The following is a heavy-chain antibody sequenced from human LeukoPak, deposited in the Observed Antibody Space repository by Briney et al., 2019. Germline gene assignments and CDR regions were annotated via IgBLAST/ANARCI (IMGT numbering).Heavy chain of an antibody. D-gene: IGHD3-10*01. V-gene: IGHV3-30*02. J-gene: IGHJ4*02. CDR2: IRYDGKNK. CDR3: ARDSSGSGVNY. CDR1: GLTFSSYG. Sequence: GGSLRLSCAASGLTFSSYGMHWVRQAPGKGLEWVAFIRYDGKNKYYADSVKGRFTISRDNSKNTLYLQMNSLRAEDTAVYYCARDSSGSGVNYWGQGTLVTVSS.